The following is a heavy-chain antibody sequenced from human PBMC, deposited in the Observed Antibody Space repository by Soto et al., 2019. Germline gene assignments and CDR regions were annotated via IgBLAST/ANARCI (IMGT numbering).Heavy chain of an antibody. V-gene: IGHV3-72*01. CDR3: TRGLLGGAPSYTFHGMDV. J-gene: IGHJ6*01. CDR2: SRNRVNSHTT. D-gene: IGHD1-26*01. Sequence: EVQLVESGGGLVQPGGSLRLSCAASGFTFSDHYMDWFRQAPGKGLEWVARSRNRVNSHTTEYAASVKGRFTISRDESKTSLYLQMNSLKIEDTAVYYCTRGLLGGAPSYTFHGMDVWGQGTTVTVSS. CDR1: GFTFSDHY.